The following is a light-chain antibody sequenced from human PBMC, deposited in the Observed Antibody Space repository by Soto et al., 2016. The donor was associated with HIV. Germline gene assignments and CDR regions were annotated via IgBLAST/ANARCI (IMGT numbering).Light chain of an antibody. CDR1: QSIGRF. J-gene: IGKJ1*01. V-gene: IGKV1-39*01. CDR3: QQTYNTPRT. CDR2: DAS. Sequence: IITCRASQSIGRFLNWYLQKPGKAPNLLIYDASILQSGVPSRFSGSASGTYFTLIIGSLQPEDFATYYCQQTYNTPRTFGQGTKVEIK.